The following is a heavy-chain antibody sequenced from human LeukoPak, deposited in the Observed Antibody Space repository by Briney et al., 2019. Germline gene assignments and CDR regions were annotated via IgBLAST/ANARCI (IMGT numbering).Heavy chain of an antibody. CDR2: IYYFGNT. Sequence: SQTLSLTCTVSNGSMNSGGHYWSWIRQHPGKGLEWIGSIYYFGNTNYNPSLKSRVIISVDTSKNQFSLKMSSVTAADTAVYYCARGSGYYDSRGTVSWFDPWGQGTLVTVSS. D-gene: IGHD3-22*01. CDR3: ARGSGYYDSRGTVSWFDP. J-gene: IGHJ5*02. CDR1: NGSMNSGGHY. V-gene: IGHV4-31*03.